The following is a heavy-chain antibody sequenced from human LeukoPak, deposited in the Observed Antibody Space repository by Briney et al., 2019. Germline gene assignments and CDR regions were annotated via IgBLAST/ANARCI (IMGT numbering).Heavy chain of an antibody. V-gene: IGHV5-51*01. D-gene: IGHD5-12*01. J-gene: IGHJ4*02. Sequence: GESLKISCKGSGYSFTSYWIGWVRLMPGKGLEWMGIIYPGDSDTRYSPSFQGQVTVSADKSISTAYLQWSSLKASDTAMYYCARAEADFADIYYFDYWGQGTLVTVSS. CDR3: ARAEADFADIYYFDY. CDR2: IYPGDSDT. CDR1: GYSFTSYW.